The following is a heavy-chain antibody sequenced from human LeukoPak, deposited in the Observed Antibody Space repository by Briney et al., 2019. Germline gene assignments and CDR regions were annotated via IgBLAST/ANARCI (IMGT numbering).Heavy chain of an antibody. D-gene: IGHD6-19*01. CDR1: GGSISSSSYY. CDR3: ARGYSSGWYEHDAFDI. CDR2: IYYSGST. V-gene: IGHV4-39*07. Sequence: PSETLSLTCTVSGGSISSSSYYWGWIRQPPGKGLEWIGSIYYSGSTYYNPSLKSRVTISVDTSKNQFSLKLSSVTAADTAVYYCARGYSSGWYEHDAFDIWGQGTMVTVSS. J-gene: IGHJ3*02.